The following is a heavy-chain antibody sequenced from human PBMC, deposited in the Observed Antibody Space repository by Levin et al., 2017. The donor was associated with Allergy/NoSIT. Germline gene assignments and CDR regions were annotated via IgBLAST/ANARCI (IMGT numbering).Heavy chain of an antibody. CDR1: GFTFNKYW. CDR2: IKQDGSEI. Sequence: GGSLRLSCAASGFTFNKYWMSWVRQAPGKGLEWVANIKQDGSEIYYVDSVKGRFTIFRDNAKNSLYLQMNRLRAEDTAVYYCARDSPVSADVWGQGTTVTVSS. J-gene: IGHJ6*02. D-gene: IGHD3-16*02. V-gene: IGHV3-7*01. CDR3: ARDSPVSADV.